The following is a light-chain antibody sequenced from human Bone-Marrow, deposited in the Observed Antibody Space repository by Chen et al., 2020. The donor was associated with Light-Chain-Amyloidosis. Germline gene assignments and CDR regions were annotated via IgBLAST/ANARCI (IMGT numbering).Light chain of an antibody. Sequence: DVHMPQSPPSRSASLGDRVTITCRASQSISSYLNWYQQKPGKAPKLLIYAASSLQSGVPSRFSGSGSGTDFTLTISSLQPEDFATYYCQQSYSTPPVTFGGGTKVGIK. CDR1: QSISSY. CDR3: QQSYSTPPVT. J-gene: IGKJ4*01. CDR2: AAS. V-gene: IGKV1-39*01.